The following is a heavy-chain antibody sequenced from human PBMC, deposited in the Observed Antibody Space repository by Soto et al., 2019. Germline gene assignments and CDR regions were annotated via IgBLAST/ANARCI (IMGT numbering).Heavy chain of an antibody. CDR3: ARDLYYYDSSGPGNY. Sequence: PGGSLRLSCAASGFTFSSYAMHWVRQAPGKGLEWVAVISYDGSNKYYADPVKGRFTISRDNSKNTLYLQMNSLRAEDTAVYYCARDLYYYDSSGPGNYWGQGTLVTVSS. D-gene: IGHD3-22*01. V-gene: IGHV3-30-3*01. CDR1: GFTFSSYA. CDR2: ISYDGSNK. J-gene: IGHJ4*02.